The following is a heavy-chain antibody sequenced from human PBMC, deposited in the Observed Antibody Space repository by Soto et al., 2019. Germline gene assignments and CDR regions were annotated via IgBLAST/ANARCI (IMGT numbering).Heavy chain of an antibody. J-gene: IGHJ4*02. CDR2: IWYDGSNK. Sequence: GGSLRLSCAASGFTFSSYGMHWVRQAPGKGLEWVAVIWYDGSNKYYADSVKGRFTISRDNSKNTLYLQMNSLRAEDTAVYYCARGLIGDYVWGSYLPPSDFDYWGQGTLVTVSS. CDR3: ARGLIGDYVWGSYLPPSDFDY. V-gene: IGHV3-33*01. CDR1: GFTFSSYG. D-gene: IGHD3-16*02.